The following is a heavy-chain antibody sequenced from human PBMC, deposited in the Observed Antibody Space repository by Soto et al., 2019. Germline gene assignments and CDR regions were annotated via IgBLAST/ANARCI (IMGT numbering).Heavy chain of an antibody. Sequence: SETLSLTCTVSGGSISSSSYYWGWIRQPPGKGLEWIGSIYYSGSTYYNPSLKSRVTISVDTSKNQFSLKLSSVTAADTAVYYCAREEITIFGVVIDYWGQGTLVTVSS. CDR3: AREEITIFGVVIDY. CDR2: IYYSGST. V-gene: IGHV4-39*02. J-gene: IGHJ4*02. CDR1: GGSISSSSYY. D-gene: IGHD3-3*01.